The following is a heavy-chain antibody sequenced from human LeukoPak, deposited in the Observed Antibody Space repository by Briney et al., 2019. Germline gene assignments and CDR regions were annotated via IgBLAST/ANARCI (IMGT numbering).Heavy chain of an antibody. J-gene: IGHJ6*03. D-gene: IGHD5-24*01. CDR3: ARGGEMATIIHYYYYMDV. CDR1: GYTFTSYE. CDR2: MNPNSGNT. V-gene: IGHV1-8*01. Sequence: GASVKVSCKXSGYTFTSYEINWVRQATGQGLEWMGWMNPNSGNTGYAQKFQGRVTMTRNTSISTAYMELSSLRSEDTAVYYCARGGEMATIIHYYYYMDVWGKGTTVTVSS.